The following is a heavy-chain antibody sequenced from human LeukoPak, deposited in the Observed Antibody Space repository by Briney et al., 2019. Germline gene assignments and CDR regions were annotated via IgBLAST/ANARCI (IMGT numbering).Heavy chain of an antibody. CDR1: GYTFTSYD. CDR2: INPNSGGT. V-gene: IGHV1-2*02. J-gene: IGHJ4*02. CDR3: ARRAGSTMIVAY. Sequence: GASVKVSCKASGYTFTSYDINWVRQATGQGLEWMGWINPNSGGTNYAQKFQGRVTMTRDTSISTAYMELSRLRSDDTAMYYCARRAGSTMIVAYWGQGTLVTVSS. D-gene: IGHD3-22*01.